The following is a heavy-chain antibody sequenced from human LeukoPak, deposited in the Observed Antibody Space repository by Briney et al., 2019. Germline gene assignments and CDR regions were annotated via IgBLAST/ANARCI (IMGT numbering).Heavy chain of an antibody. CDR1: GLTVSSNY. D-gene: IGHD6-19*01. V-gene: IGHV3-53*01. CDR2: IYSGGST. Sequence: GGSLRLSCAASGLTVSSNYMSWVRQAPGKGLEWVSVIYSGGSTYYADSVKGRFTISRDNSKNMLYLQMNSLRAEDTAVYYCARTTMGIAVAGSLSDYWGQGTLVTVSS. CDR3: ARTTMGIAVAGSLSDY. J-gene: IGHJ4*02.